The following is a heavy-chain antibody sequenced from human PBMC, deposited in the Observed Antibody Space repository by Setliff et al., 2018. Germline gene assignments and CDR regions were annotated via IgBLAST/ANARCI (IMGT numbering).Heavy chain of an antibody. V-gene: IGHV3-7*03. D-gene: IGHD3-10*01. CDR1: GFSFKNYW. CDR3: ARAQGYDSGTY. CDR2: IKEDENMK. Sequence: HPGGSLRLSCATSGFSFKNYWMTWVRQGPGKGLEWVASIKEDENMKYYVDSVKGRFTISRDNAKKSLYLQMNSLRVDDTAVYYCARAQGYDSGTYWGQGTLVTVSS. J-gene: IGHJ4*02.